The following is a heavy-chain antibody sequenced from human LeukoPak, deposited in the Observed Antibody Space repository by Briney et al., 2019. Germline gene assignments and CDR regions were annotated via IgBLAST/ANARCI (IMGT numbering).Heavy chain of an antibody. CDR3: ARDRAYSSGWYRLYYYYYGMDV. V-gene: IGHV3-11*01. D-gene: IGHD6-19*01. CDR1: GFTFSYYY. Sequence: PGGSLRLSCAASGFTFSYYYMSWIRKAPGKGGVWVSYICSSGSTIYYADSVKGRFTIPRDNAKNSLYLQMNSLRAEDTAVYYCARDRAYSSGWYRLYYYYYGMDVWGQGTTVTVSS. CDR2: ICSSGSTI. J-gene: IGHJ6*02.